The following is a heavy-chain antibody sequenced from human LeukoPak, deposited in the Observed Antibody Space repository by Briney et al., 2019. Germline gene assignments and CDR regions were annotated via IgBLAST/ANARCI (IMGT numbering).Heavy chain of an antibody. CDR1: GYTFTSYG. D-gene: IGHD4-17*01. CDR3: AREGGTTVTPNGMDV. J-gene: IGHJ6*04. Sequence: GASVKVSCKASGYTFTSYGISWVRQAPGQGLEWMGWISAYNGNTNYAQKLQGRVTMTTDTSTSTAYMELRSLRSDDTAMYYCAREGGTTVTPNGMDVWGKGTTVTVSS. V-gene: IGHV1-18*04. CDR2: ISAYNGNT.